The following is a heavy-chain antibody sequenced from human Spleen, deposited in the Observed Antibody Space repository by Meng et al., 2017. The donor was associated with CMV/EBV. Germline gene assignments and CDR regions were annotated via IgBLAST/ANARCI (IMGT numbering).Heavy chain of an antibody. J-gene: IGHJ4*02. CDR1: GFTVSSNY. D-gene: IGHD6-13*01. CDR2: IYSGGNT. V-gene: IGHV3-53*01. Sequence: SCAASGFTVSSNYMSGVRQAPGKGLKWVSVIYSGGNTYYADSVKGRFTISRDSSKNTLYLQMNSLRAEDTAVYYCARAGNSWYIFFDYWGQGTLVTVSS. CDR3: ARAGNSWYIFFDY.